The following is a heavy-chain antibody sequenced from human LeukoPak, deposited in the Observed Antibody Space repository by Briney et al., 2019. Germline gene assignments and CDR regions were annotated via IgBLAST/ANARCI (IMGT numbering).Heavy chain of an antibody. Sequence: PGGSLRLSCATSGFTFGTYGMHWVRQAPGKGLEWVSAISGSGDGTFYADFVKGRFTISRDNANSTLYLQMDSLTAEDTAVYYCAKVTWGSGLNDYWGQGTLVTVPS. D-gene: IGHD6-19*01. J-gene: IGHJ4*02. V-gene: IGHV3-23*01. CDR3: AKVTWGSGLNDY. CDR1: GFTFGTYG. CDR2: ISGSGDGT.